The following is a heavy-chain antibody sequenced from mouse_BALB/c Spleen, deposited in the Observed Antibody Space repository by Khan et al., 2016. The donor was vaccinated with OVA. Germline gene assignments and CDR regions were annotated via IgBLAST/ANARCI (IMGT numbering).Heavy chain of an antibody. D-gene: IGHD1-1*01. CDR2: ISYNGST. J-gene: IGHJ4*01. CDR1: GYSITSNYA. V-gene: IGHV3-2*02. CDR3: ARGNYYGYALDY. Sequence: EVELVESGPGLVKPSQSLSLTCTVNGYSITSNYAWNWIRQFPGNKLEWMGYISYNGSTNYNPSLKSRLSITRDTSKNQFFLLLHSVTTEDSATYYCARGNYYGYALDYWGQGTSVTVSS.